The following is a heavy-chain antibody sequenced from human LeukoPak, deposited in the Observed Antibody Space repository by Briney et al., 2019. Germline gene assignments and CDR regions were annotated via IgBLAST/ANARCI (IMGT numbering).Heavy chain of an antibody. CDR1: GYTLTELS. CDR3: ATPSPHYDFWSGYSSFDY. D-gene: IGHD3-3*01. V-gene: IGHV1-24*01. J-gene: IGHJ4*02. CDR2: FDPEDGET. Sequence: ASVKVSCKVSGYTLTELSMHWVRQAPGKGLEWMGGFDPEDGETIYAQKFQGRVTMTEDTSTDTAYMELSSLRSEDTAVYYCATPSPHYDFWSGYSSFDYWGQGTLVTVSS.